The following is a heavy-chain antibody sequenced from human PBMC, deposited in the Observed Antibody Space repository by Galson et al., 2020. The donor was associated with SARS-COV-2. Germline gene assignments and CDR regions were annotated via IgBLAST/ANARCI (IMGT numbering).Heavy chain of an antibody. CDR3: AKTGDTGQQLVHYYYYGMDV. J-gene: IGHJ6*02. D-gene: IGHD6-13*01. V-gene: IGHV3-23*01. CDR2: ISGSGGST. CDR1: GFTFSSYA. Sequence: GESLKISCAASGFTFSSYAMSWVRQAPGKGLEWVSAISGSGGSTYYADSVKGRFTISRDNSKNTLYLQMNSLRAEDTAVYYCAKTGDTGQQLVHYYYYGMDVWGQGTTVTVSS.